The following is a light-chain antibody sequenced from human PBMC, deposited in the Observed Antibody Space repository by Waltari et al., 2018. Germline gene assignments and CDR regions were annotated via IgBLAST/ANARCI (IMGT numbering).Light chain of an antibody. Sequence: QTVVTQEPSFSVSPGGTVTLTCGFRSGSVSTPYYPSWYQQTPGQAPRPPIYSTNPRSSGVPDRISGSILGNKAALTITGAQADDESDYYCVLYMGGGILFGGGTKLTVL. CDR3: VLYMGGGIL. J-gene: IGLJ3*02. V-gene: IGLV8-61*01. CDR2: STN. CDR1: SGSVSTPYY.